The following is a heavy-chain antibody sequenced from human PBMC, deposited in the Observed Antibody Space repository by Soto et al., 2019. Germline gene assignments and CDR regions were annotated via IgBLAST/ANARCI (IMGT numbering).Heavy chain of an antibody. Sequence: QITLKESGPTLVKPTQTLTLTCTFSGFSLSTSGVGVGWIRQPPGKALEWLALIYWDDDKRYSPSLKSRLTITEDTSKNQVVLTMTNMDPVDTTTYYCAHRQRTVYFDYWGQGTLVTVSS. CDR2: IYWDDDK. D-gene: IGHD4-17*01. J-gene: IGHJ4*02. CDR1: GFSLSTSGVG. V-gene: IGHV2-5*02. CDR3: AHRQRTVYFDY.